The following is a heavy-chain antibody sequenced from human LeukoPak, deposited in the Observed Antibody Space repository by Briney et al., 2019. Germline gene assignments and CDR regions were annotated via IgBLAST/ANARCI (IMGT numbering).Heavy chain of an antibody. J-gene: IGHJ3*02. V-gene: IGHV4-4*02. CDR2: IYHSGST. Sequence: PSGTLSLTCAVSGGSISSSNWWSWVRQPPGKGLEWIGEIYHSGSTNYNPSLKSRVTISVDKSKNQFSLKLSSVTAADTAVYYCAGAYGSGSYSGDDAFDIWGQGTMVTVSS. CDR3: AGAYGSGSYSGDDAFDI. CDR1: GGSISSSNW. D-gene: IGHD3-10*01.